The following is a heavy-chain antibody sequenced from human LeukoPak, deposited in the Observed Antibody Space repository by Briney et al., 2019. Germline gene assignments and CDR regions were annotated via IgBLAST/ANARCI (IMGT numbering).Heavy chain of an antibody. CDR3: ATYDCSSTSCYDLNFDY. V-gene: IGHV1-24*01. D-gene: IGHD2-2*01. CDR2: FDPEDGET. Sequence: ASVKVSCKVSGYTLTELSMHWVRQAPGKGLEWMGGFDPEDGETIYARKFQGRVTMTEDTSTDTAYMELSSLRSEDTAVYYCATYDCSSTSCYDLNFDYWGQGTLVTVSS. CDR1: GYTLTELS. J-gene: IGHJ4*02.